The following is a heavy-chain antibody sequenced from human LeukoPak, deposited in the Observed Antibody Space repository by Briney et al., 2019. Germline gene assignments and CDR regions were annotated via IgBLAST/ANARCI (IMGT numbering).Heavy chain of an antibody. D-gene: IGHD2-2*01. Sequence: ASVKVSCKASGYTFTSYAMNWVRQAPGQGLEWMGWINTNTGNSTYAQGFTGRFVFSLDTSVSTAYLQISSLKAEDTAVYYCARVPDCSSTSCHADYWGQGTLVTVSS. J-gene: IGHJ4*02. CDR2: INTNTGNS. V-gene: IGHV7-4-1*02. CDR3: ARVPDCSSTSCHADY. CDR1: GYTFTSYA.